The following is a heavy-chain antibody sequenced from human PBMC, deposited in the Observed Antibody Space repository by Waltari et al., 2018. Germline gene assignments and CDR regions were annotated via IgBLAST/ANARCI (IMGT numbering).Heavy chain of an antibody. CDR3: ESMTYHYDSDGLLTDVIDL. CDR1: GFSVTPTY. CDR2: LYSAGAT. J-gene: IGHJ3*01. D-gene: IGHD3-9*01. V-gene: IGHV3-66*02. Sequence: DVQVVESGGGLVQPGGSLRLSCAASGFSVTPTYMNWVRQAPGKGLEWVSILYSAGATYYADSVQGRFTVSRDNFRNTLYLQMNSLRAEDTAVYYCESMTYHYDSDGLLTDVIDLWGQGTKVTVSS.